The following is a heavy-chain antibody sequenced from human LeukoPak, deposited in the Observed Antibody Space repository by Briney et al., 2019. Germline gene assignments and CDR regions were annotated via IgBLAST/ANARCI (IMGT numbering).Heavy chain of an antibody. CDR1: GFTFSSYW. V-gene: IGHV3-7*01. CDR2: IKQDGSET. CDR3: AKDRALDV. J-gene: IGHJ6*02. Sequence: GGSLRLSCAASGFTFSSYWMSWVRQAPGKGPEWVAEIKQDGSETYYVDSVKGRFTITRDNAKNSLDLQMNSLRAEDTAVYYCAKDRALDVWGQGTTVTVSS.